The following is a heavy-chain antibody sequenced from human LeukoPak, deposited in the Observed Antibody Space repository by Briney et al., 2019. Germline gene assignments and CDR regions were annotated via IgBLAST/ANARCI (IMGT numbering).Heavy chain of an antibody. V-gene: IGHV4-39*07. CDR2: IYYSGST. J-gene: IGHJ4*02. CDR3: ARNGGSYSFDY. CDR1: GGSISSSIYY. Sequence: SETLSLTCNVSGGSISSSIYYWGWIRQPPGKGLEWIGSIYYSGSTNYNPSLKSRVTMSIDTSKNQFSLKVTSVTAADTAVYYCARNGGSYSFDYWGQGTLVTVSS. D-gene: IGHD1-26*01.